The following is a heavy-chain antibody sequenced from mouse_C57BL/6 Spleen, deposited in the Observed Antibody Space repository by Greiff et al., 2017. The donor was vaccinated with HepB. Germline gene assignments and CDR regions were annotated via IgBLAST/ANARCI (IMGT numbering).Heavy chain of an antibody. CDR3: VGSYGSSYGYFDV. CDR1: GYTFTDYY. D-gene: IGHD1-1*01. V-gene: IGHV1-26*01. Sequence: VQLQQSGPELVKPGASVKISCKASGYTFTDYYMNWVKQSHGKSLVWIGDINPNNGGTSYNQKFKGKATLTVDKSSSTAYMELRSLTSEDSAVYYCVGSYGSSYGYFDVWGTGTTVTVSS. J-gene: IGHJ1*03. CDR2: INPNNGGT.